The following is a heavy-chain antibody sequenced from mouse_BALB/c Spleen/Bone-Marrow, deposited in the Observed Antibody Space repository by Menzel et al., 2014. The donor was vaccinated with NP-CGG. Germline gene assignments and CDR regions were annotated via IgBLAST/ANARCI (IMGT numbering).Heavy chain of an antibody. CDR1: GFTFSNYW. CDR3: TTGFAY. V-gene: IGHV6-6*02. J-gene: IGHJ3*01. Sequence: EVKLMESGGGLVQPGGSMKLSCVASGFTFSNYWMNWVRQSPEKGLEWVAEIRLKSNNYATLYAESVKGRFTISRDDSKSSVYLQMNNLRAEDTGIYYCTTGFAYWGQGTLVTVSA. CDR2: IRLKSNNYAT.